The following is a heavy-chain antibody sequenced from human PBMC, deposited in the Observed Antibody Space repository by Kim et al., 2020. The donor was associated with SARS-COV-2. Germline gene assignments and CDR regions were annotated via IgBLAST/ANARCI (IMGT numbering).Heavy chain of an antibody. Sequence: NDAQKLQGRVTMTTDTSTRTAYMELRSLRSDDTAVYYCARGKIAAAGIDYWGQGTLVTVSS. D-gene: IGHD6-13*01. CDR3: ARGKIAAAGIDY. J-gene: IGHJ4*02. V-gene: IGHV1-18*01.